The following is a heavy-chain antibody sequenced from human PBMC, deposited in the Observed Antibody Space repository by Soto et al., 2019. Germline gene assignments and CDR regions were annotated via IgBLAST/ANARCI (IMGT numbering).Heavy chain of an antibody. Sequence: EVQVVESGGGFVQPGGSLRLSCAASGFSFSSYEMNWVRQAPGKGLEWVSYISSGGGTIYYADSVKGRFTISRDNTKNSLYLQMNSLRAEDTAVYFCARDGCTTTSCTGLDVWGQGTTVTVSS. CDR2: ISSGGGTI. V-gene: IGHV3-48*03. D-gene: IGHD2-2*01. CDR1: GFSFSSYE. CDR3: ARDGCTTTSCTGLDV. J-gene: IGHJ6*02.